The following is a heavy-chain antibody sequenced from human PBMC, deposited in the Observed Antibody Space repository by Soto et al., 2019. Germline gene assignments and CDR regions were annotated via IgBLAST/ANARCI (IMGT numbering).Heavy chain of an antibody. CDR3: ANGRATYGLLTHDY. Sequence: GGSLRLSCAASGFSFRNYAMSWVRQAPGKGLEWISTLTGSSSNIYYADSVKGRFAISGDNSRNTLYLQMNSLTAEDTAVYYCANGRATYGLLTHDYWGQGTLVTVSS. J-gene: IGHJ4*02. CDR1: GFSFRNYA. V-gene: IGHV3-23*01. CDR2: LTGSSSNI. D-gene: IGHD3-10*01.